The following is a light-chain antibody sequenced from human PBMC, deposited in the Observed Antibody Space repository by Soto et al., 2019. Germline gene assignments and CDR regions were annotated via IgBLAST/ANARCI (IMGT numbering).Light chain of an antibody. Sequence: QSVLTQPASVSGSPGQSITISCNGTSSDVGGYNYVSWYQRHPGKAPKLMIYDVSNRPSGVSNRFSGSKSGNTASLTISGLQAEDEADYHCSSYTSTSIVFGTGTKVTVL. CDR3: SSYTSTSIV. CDR2: DVS. J-gene: IGLJ1*01. V-gene: IGLV2-14*01. CDR1: SSDVGGYNY.